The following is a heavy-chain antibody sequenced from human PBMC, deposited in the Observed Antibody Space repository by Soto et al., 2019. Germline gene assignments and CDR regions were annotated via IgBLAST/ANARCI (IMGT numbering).Heavy chain of an antibody. CDR2: IWDEGSNR. V-gene: IGHV3-33*01. CDR3: ARARLISAAPDFDY. CDR1: GFTFSSYG. Sequence: QVQLVESGGGVVQPGRSLRLSCAASGFTFSSYGMHWVRQAPGKGLEWVAVIWDEGSNRNYADSVKGRFTISRDNPKNTLYLEMNSLRAEDTAVYYCARARLISAAPDFDYWGQGTLVTVSS. J-gene: IGHJ4*02. D-gene: IGHD2-2*01.